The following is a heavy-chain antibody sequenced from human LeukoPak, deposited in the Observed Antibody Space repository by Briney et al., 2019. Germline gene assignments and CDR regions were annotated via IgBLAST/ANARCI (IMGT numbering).Heavy chain of an antibody. CDR3: AKDLSSADYGGNLPLDY. J-gene: IGHJ4*02. CDR2: ISGSGGST. D-gene: IGHD4-23*01. CDR1: GGSISSSSYY. V-gene: IGHV3-23*01. Sequence: PSETLSLTCTVSGGSISSSSYYWDWVRQAPGKGLEWVSAISGSGGSTYYADSVKGRFTISRDNSKNTLYLQMNSLRAEDTAVYYCAKDLSSADYGGNLPLDYWGQGTLVTVSS.